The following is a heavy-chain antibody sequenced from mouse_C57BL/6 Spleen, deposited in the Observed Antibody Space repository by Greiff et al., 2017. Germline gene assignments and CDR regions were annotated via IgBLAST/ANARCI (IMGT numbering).Heavy chain of an antibody. D-gene: IGHD2-1*01. J-gene: IGHJ4*01. V-gene: IGHV1-81*01. CDR3: AREGGYGNYSYAMDY. CDR2: IYPRSGNT. CDR1: GYTFTSYG. Sequence: QVQLQQSGAELARPGASVKLSCKASGYTFTSYGISWVKQRTGQGLEWIGEIYPRSGNTYYNEKFKGKATLTADKSSSTAYMELRSLTSEDSAVYFCAREGGYGNYSYAMDYWGQGTSVTVSS.